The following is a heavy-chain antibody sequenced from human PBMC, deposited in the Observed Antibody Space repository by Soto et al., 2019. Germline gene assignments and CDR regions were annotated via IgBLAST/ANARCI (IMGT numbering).Heavy chain of an antibody. J-gene: IGHJ4*02. Sequence: QVQLVQSGAEVKKPGSSVKVSCKASGGIFSTYVISWVRQAPGQGLEWMGGIIPIFGTANYAQKFQGRGTINADESTSTAYMRLSSLGSEHTAGYNCAGGPLQMRGVQWVYWGQGTLVAVSS. V-gene: IGHV1-69*12. CDR2: IIPIFGTA. D-gene: IGHD1-26*01. CDR3: AGGPLQMRGVQWVY. CDR1: GGIFSTYV.